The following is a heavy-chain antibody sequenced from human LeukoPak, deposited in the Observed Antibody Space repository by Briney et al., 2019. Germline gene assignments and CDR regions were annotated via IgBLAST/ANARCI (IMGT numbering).Heavy chain of an antibody. J-gene: IGHJ4*02. CDR1: GFTFSAYH. CDR2: VSYDGSNK. D-gene: IGHD6-19*01. V-gene: IGHV3-30*18. Sequence: GGSLRLSCAASGFTFSAYHINWVRQAPGKGLEWVAVVSYDGSNKYYADSVKGRFTISRDNSKNTLYLQMNSLRAQDTAVYYCAKDGRTSGWPDYWGQGTLVTVSS. CDR3: AKDGRTSGWPDY.